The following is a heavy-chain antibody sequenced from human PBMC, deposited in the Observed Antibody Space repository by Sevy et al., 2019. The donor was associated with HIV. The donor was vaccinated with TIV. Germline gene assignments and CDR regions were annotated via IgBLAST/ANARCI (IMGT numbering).Heavy chain of an antibody. CDR2: ISSSSTYI. CDR3: ARDGGCTSTSCLLYFDY. J-gene: IGHJ4*02. CDR1: GFTFNNYY. V-gene: IGHV3-21*01. Sequence: GGSLRLSCAASGFTFNNYYMNWARQAPGKGLEWVSSISSSSTYIYYADSVKGRFTISRDNAKNSLYLQMNSLRAEDTAVYYCARDGGCTSTSCLLYFDYWGQGTLVTVSS. D-gene: IGHD2-2*01.